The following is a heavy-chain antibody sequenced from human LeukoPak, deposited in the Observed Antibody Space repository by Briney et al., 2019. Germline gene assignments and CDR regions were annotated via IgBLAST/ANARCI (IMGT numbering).Heavy chain of an antibody. CDR2: INSDGSST. Sequence: GGSLRLSCAASGFTFSSYWMHWVRQAPGKGLVWVSRINSDGSSTSYADSVKGRFTISRDNAKNTLYLQMTSLGAEDTAVYFCARGTTSGSFIIDHWGQGTLVAVSS. V-gene: IGHV3-74*01. CDR3: ARGTTSGSFIIDH. J-gene: IGHJ4*02. D-gene: IGHD3-10*01. CDR1: GFTFSSYW.